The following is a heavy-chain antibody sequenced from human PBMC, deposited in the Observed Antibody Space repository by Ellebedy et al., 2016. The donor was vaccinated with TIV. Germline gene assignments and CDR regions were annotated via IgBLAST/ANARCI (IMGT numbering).Heavy chain of an antibody. CDR1: GVSFSGYY. Sequence: SETLSLTXTVSGVSFSGYYWSWIRQPAGKGLEWIGRIYTSGSTNYNPSLKSRVTMSVDTSKNQFSLKLSSVTAADTAVYYCARINYYGSGSYYSEGSYYYMDVWGKGTTVTVSS. CDR2: IYTSGST. J-gene: IGHJ6*03. CDR3: ARINYYGSGSYYSEGSYYYMDV. D-gene: IGHD3-10*01. V-gene: IGHV4-4*07.